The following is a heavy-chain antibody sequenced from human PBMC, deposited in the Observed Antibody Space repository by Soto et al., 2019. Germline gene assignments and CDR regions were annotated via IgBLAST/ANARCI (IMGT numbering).Heavy chain of an antibody. CDR3: ARGRYYDSSGYKDY. J-gene: IGHJ4*02. CDR1: GGTFSSYT. CDR2: IIPILGIA. D-gene: IGHD3-22*01. V-gene: IGHV1-69*02. Sequence: QVQLVQSWAEVKKPGSSVKVSCKASGGTFSSYTISWVRQAPGQGLEWMGRIIPILGIANYAQKFQGRVTITADKSTSTAYMELSSLRSEDTAVYYCARGRYYDSSGYKDYWGQGTLVTVSS.